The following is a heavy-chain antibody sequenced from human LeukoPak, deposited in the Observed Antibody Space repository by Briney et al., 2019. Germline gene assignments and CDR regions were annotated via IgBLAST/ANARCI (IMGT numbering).Heavy chain of an antibody. CDR3: ARGLYGIGFDWFDP. J-gene: IGHJ5*02. CDR2: IYYSGST. Sequence: PSETLSLTCTVSGGSISSYYWSWIRQPPGKGLEWIGYIYYSGSTYYNPSLKSRVTISVDTSKNQFSLKLSSVTAADTAVYYCARGLYGIGFDWFDPWGQGTLVTVSS. CDR1: GGSISSYY. V-gene: IGHV4-30-4*08. D-gene: IGHD2-15*01.